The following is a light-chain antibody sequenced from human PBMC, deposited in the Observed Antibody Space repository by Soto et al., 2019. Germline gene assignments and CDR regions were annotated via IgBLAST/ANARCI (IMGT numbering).Light chain of an antibody. CDR3: QQYKTYWT. J-gene: IGKJ1*01. CDR1: QSISTW. CDR2: DAS. V-gene: IGKV1-5*02. Sequence: DIQMTQSPSTLSASVGDRVTIICRASQSISTWLAWYQQKPGKAPKLLMYDASRLESGVPSRFSGSGSGTEFTLTISSLQTDDFATYYCQQYKTYWTFGQGTKVEIK.